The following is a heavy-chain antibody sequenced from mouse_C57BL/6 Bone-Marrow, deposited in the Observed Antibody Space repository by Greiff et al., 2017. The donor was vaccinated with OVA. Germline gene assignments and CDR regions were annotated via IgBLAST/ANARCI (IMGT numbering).Heavy chain of an antibody. CDR1: GFTFSDFY. Sequence: EVMLVESGGGLVQSGRSLRLSCATSGFTFSDFYMEWVRQAPGKGLEWIAASRHKANDYTPEYSASVKGRFIVSRDTSPSILYLQMNALRAEDTAIDYGARDAIYDYGVGWYFDGWGTGTTVTVSS. CDR2: SRHKANDYTP. V-gene: IGHV7-1*01. D-gene: IGHD2-4*01. J-gene: IGHJ1*03. CDR3: ARDAIYDYGVGWYFDG.